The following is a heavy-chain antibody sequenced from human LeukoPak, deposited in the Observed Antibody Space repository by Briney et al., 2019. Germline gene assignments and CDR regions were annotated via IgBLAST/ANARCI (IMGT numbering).Heavy chain of an antibody. CDR2: IYYSGST. V-gene: IGHV4-59*01. Sequence: SETLSLTCTVSGGSISSYYWSWIRQPPGKGLEWIGYIYYSGSTNYNPSLKSRVTISVDTSKNQFSLKLSSVTAADTAVYYCARGGMLNNWNYEGSWFDPWGQGTLVTVSS. D-gene: IGHD1-7*01. J-gene: IGHJ5*02. CDR1: GGSISSYY. CDR3: ARGGMLNNWNYEGSWFDP.